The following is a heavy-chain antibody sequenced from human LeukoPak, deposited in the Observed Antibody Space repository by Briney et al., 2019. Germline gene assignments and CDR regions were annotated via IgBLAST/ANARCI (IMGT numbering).Heavy chain of an antibody. CDR3: ARSHDHLWGNYPDY. J-gene: IGHJ4*02. Sequence: PSDTLSLTRTLSGGSMSSYYWSWIRQPPGKGLEWMGEIHHDGRINYNPSLKSRVTLSVDKSKNQFSLRLNSVTAADTAMYYCARSHDHLWGNYPDYWGQGTLVTVSS. CDR2: IHHDGRI. D-gene: IGHD3-16*02. V-gene: IGHV4-59*12. CDR1: GGSMSSYY.